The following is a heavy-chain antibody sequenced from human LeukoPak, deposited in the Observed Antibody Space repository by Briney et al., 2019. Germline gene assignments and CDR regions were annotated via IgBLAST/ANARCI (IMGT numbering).Heavy chain of an antibody. Sequence: ASVKVSCKASGGTFSSYAINWVRQAPGQGLEWMGWISAYNGNTNYAQKLQGRVTMTTDTSTSTAYMELRSLRSDDTAVYYCAREVEDIVVVPAATPLAHWGQGTLVTVSS. V-gene: IGHV1-18*01. CDR2: ISAYNGNT. J-gene: IGHJ4*02. D-gene: IGHD2-2*01. CDR3: AREVEDIVVVPAATPLAH. CDR1: GGTFSSYA.